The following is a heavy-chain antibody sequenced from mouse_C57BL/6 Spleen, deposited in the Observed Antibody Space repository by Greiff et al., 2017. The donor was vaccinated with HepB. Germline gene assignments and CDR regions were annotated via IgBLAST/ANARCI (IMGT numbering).Heavy chain of an antibody. CDR2: INPNNGGT. CDR1: GYTFTDYN. D-gene: IGHD1-1*01. J-gene: IGHJ1*03. CDR3: ARLGRTLLLRFDWYFDV. Sequence: EVQLQQSGPELVKPGASVKMSCKASGYTFTDYNMHWVKQSHGKSLEWIGYINPNNGGTSYNQKFKGKATLTVNKSSSTAYMELRSLTSEDSAVYYCARLGRTLLLRFDWYFDVWGTGTTVTVSS. V-gene: IGHV1-22*01.